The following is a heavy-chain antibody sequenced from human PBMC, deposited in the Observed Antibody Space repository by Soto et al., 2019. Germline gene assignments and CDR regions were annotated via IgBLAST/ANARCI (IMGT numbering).Heavy chain of an antibody. Sequence: SETLSLPCSINTGYFTGNHWSCIRHPPGKGLEWIGEISESGNTDNSPSLKSRVSMSIDPSKKQFFLDLASVSAADTAVYYCARAPRGSCSSQTRPDFWGQGTRSAVCS. CDR2: ISESGNT. J-gene: IGHJ4*02. V-gene: IGHV4-34*01. CDR1: TGYFTGNH. D-gene: IGHD6-6*01. CDR3: ARAPRGSCSSQTRPDF.